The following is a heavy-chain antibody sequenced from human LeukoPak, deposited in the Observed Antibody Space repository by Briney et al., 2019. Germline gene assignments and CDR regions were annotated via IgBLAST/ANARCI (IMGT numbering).Heavy chain of an antibody. J-gene: IGHJ4*02. Sequence: GGSLRLSCAASGFSFSTYAMHWVRQAPGKGLEWVAMIWYDGSNKHYADSVKGRFTISRDNSKNTLSLQLNSLKAEDTAIYYCAGDLPHSGWAFNYWGQGTLVTVSS. CDR1: GFSFSTYA. CDR3: AGDLPHSGWAFNY. V-gene: IGHV3-33*01. D-gene: IGHD6-19*01. CDR2: IWYDGSNK.